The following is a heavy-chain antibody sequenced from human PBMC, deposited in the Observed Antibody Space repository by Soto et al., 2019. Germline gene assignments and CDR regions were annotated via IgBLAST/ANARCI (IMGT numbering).Heavy chain of an antibody. CDR1: GGSISGSY. D-gene: IGHD5-12*01. CDR3: AKYSRTYADGYTLDF. CDR2: VYYSGST. V-gene: IGHV4-59*01. Sequence: SETLSLTCTISGGSISGSYWSWIRQPPGRGLEWIGCVYYSGSTQYNPSLESRVTISADTSKNQFSLRVTSVTAADTAVYYCAKYSRTYADGYTLDFWGQGIMVTVYS. J-gene: IGHJ4*02.